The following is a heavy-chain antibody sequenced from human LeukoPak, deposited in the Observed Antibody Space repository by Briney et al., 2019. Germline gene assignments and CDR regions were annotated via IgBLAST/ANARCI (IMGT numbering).Heavy chain of an antibody. CDR1: GFTFSSYA. CDR3: AKGGVYCSGGSCYQWGGYFDY. CDR2: ISGSGGST. D-gene: IGHD2-15*01. Sequence: PGGSLRLSCAASGFTFSSYAMSWVRQAPGKGLEWVSAISGSGGSTYYADSVKGRFTISRDNSKNTLYLQMNSLRAEDTAVYYCAKGGVYCSGGSCYQWGGYFDYWGQGTLVTVSS. V-gene: IGHV3-23*01. J-gene: IGHJ4*02.